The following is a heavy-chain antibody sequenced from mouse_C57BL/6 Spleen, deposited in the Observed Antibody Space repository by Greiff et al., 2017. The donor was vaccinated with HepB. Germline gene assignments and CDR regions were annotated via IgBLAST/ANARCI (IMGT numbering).Heavy chain of an antibody. CDR3: ARRCDDYAMDY. V-gene: IGHV1-52*01. D-gene: IGHD2-13*01. J-gene: IGHJ4*01. CDR2: IDPSDSET. Sequence: QVQLQQPGAELVRPGSSVKLSCKASGYTFTSYWMHWVKQRPIQGLEWIGNIDPSDSETHYNQKFKDKATLTVDKSSSTAYMQLSSLTSEDSAVYYCARRCDDYAMDYWGQGTSVTVSS. CDR1: GYTFTSYW.